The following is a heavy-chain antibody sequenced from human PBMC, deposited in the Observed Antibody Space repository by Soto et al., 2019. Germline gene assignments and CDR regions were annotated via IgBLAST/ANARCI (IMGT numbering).Heavy chain of an antibody. CDR3: SKQGYCTNGVCYNPYGMDV. CDR2: ISGSGGST. CDR1: GFTFSSYA. J-gene: IGHJ6*02. D-gene: IGHD2-8*01. V-gene: IGHV3-23*01. Sequence: EVQLLESGGGLVQPGGSLRLSCAASGFTFSSYAMSWVRQAPGKGLEWVSAISGSGGSTYYADSVKGRFTISRDNSKKTLYLQMNSLRAGDTVVYYCSKQGYCTNGVCYNPYGMDVWGQGTAVTVSS.